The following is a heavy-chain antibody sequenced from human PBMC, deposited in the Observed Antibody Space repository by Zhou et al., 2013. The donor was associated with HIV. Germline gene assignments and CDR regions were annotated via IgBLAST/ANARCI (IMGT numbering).Heavy chain of an antibody. CDR3: ARDWQFHVIFDDYYIDV. CDR2: INPKNGDT. J-gene: IGHJ6*03. Sequence: QVQLVQSGAEVKKPGASVKVSCKASGYTITDYYLHWVRQAPGQGLQWMGWINPKNGDTNYAQTFKGRITMTRDTSINTAYMVLTSLKSNDTALYFCARDWQFHVIFDDYYIDVWAKGPRSSSP. CDR1: GYTITDYY. D-gene: IGHD3-3*02. V-gene: IGHV1-2*02.